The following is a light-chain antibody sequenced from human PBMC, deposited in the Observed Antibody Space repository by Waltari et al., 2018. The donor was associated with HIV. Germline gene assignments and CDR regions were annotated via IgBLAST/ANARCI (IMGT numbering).Light chain of an antibody. CDR2: GAS. CDR3: QQYGSSPWT. Sequence: EIVLTQSPGTLSLSPGERAPLPCRASQSVISSYLAWYQQKPGQAPRLLIYGASSGATGIPARFSGSGSGTDFTLTISGLEPEDFAMYYCQQYGSSPWTFGQGTKVEIK. CDR1: QSVISSY. J-gene: IGKJ1*01. V-gene: IGKV3-20*01.